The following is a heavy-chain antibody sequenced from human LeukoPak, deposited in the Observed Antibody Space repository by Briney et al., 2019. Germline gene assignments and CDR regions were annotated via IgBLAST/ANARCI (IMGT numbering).Heavy chain of an antibody. CDR1: GFTFSSYE. V-gene: IGHV3-48*03. J-gene: IGHJ4*02. Sequence: GGSLRLSCAASGFTFSSYEMNWGRQAPGKGLEWVSYISSSGSTIYYADSVKGRFTISRDNAKNPLYLQMNSLRAEDTAVYYCAKDQGSSTWYRMGFDYWGQGTLVTVSS. CDR2: ISSSGSTI. CDR3: AKDQGSSTWYRMGFDY. D-gene: IGHD6-13*01.